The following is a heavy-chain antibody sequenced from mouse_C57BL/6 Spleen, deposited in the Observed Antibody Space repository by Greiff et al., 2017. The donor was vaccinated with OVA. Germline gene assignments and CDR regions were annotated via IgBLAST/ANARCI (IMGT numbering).Heavy chain of an antibody. CDR2: ISSGGSYT. CDR3: ARPSIYDGYFYAMDY. J-gene: IGHJ4*01. V-gene: IGHV5-6*01. CDR1: GFTFSSYG. D-gene: IGHD2-3*01. Sequence: EVKVVESGGDLVKPGGSLKLSCAASGFTFSSYGMSWVRQTPDKRLEWVATISSGGSYTYYPDSVKGRFTISRDNAKNTLYLQMSSLKSEDTAMYYCARPSIYDGYFYAMDYWGQGTSVTVSS.